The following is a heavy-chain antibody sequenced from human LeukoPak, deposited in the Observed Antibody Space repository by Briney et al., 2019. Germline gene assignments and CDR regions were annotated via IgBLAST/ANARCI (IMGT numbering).Heavy chain of an antibody. V-gene: IGHV4-30-4*07. D-gene: IGHD3-10*01. CDR1: GGSISSGTYS. CDR2: IYYSGST. CDR3: ARGSRRGGNWFDP. J-gene: IGHJ5*02. Sequence: SQTLSLTCAVSGGSISSGTYSWSWIRQPPGKGLEWIGYIYYSGSTYYNPSLKSRVTMSVDTSKSQFSLKLSSVTAADTAVYYCARGSRRGGNWFDPWGQGTLVTVSS.